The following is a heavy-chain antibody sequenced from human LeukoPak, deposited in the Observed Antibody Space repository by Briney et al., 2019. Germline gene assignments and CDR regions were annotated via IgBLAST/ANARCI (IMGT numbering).Heavy chain of an antibody. Sequence: GGSLRLSCSASGFTFSSFAMHRVRQAPGKGLEWVSYISSSSSYIYYADSVKGRFTISRDNAKNSLYLQMNSLRTEETAVYYCARLGIAAAGTSDYWGQGTLVTVSS. D-gene: IGHD6-13*01. CDR2: ISSSSSYI. CDR1: GFTFSSFA. J-gene: IGHJ4*02. CDR3: ARLGIAAAGTSDY. V-gene: IGHV3-21*01.